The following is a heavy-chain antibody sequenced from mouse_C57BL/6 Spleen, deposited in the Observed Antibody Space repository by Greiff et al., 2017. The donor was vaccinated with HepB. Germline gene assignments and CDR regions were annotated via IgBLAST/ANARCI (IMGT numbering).Heavy chain of an antibody. D-gene: IGHD1-1*01. Sequence: QVHVKQSGPELVKPGASVKLSCKASGYTFTSYDINWVKQRPGQGLEWIGWIYPRDGSTKYNEKFKGKATLTVDTSSSTAYMELHSLTSEDSAVYFCAPLITTKYYYAMDYWGQGTSVTVSS. CDR3: APLITTKYYYAMDY. CDR1: GYTFTSYD. J-gene: IGHJ4*01. V-gene: IGHV1-85*01. CDR2: IYPRDGST.